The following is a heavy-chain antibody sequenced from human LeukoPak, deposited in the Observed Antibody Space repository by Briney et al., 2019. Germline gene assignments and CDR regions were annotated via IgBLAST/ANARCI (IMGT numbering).Heavy chain of an antibody. CDR1: GFTFDDYA. Sequence: GGSLRLSCAASGFTFDDYAMHWVRQAPGKGLERVSLISWDGGSTYYADSVKGRFTISRDNSKNSLYLQMNSLRAEDTALYYCAKGTSSWHEFDYWGQGTLVTVSS. CDR2: ISWDGGST. CDR3: AKGTSSWHEFDY. V-gene: IGHV3-43D*03. J-gene: IGHJ4*02. D-gene: IGHD6-13*01.